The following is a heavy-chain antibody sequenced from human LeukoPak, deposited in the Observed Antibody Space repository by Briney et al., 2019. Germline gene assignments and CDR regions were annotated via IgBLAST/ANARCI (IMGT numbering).Heavy chain of an antibody. CDR3: AKGPSGNQFDP. D-gene: IGHD1-26*01. J-gene: IGHJ5*02. CDR2: IRHDGSKK. V-gene: IGHV3-30*02. CDR1: GFSFSSSG. Sequence: GGSLRLSCAASGFSFSSSGMHWVRQAPAKGLEWVAFIRHDGSKKYYANSVKGRFTISRDNSKNTVYVQMNTLRPEDTAVYYCAKGPSGNQFDPWGQGTLVTVSS.